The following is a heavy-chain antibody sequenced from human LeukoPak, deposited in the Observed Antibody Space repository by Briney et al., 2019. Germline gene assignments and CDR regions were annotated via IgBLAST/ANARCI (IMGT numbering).Heavy chain of an antibody. D-gene: IGHD3-3*01. Sequence: HTGGSLRLSCVASGFTLSSYQMHWVRQAPGKGLQWVSYIANSGGTILYADSVKGRFTISRDDAKNSLYLQMNSLRAEDTAVYYCAKTTGGGYYPTFDYWGQGTLVTVSS. CDR1: GFTLSSYQ. CDR2: IANSGGTI. J-gene: IGHJ4*02. CDR3: AKTTGGGYYPTFDY. V-gene: IGHV3-48*03.